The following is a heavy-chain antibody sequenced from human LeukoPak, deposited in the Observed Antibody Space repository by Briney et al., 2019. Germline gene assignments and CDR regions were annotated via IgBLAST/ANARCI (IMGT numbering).Heavy chain of an antibody. Sequence: ASVKVSCKASGYIFSNYYMHWVRQATGQGLEWMGWMNPNSGNTGYAQKFQGRVTMTRNTSISTAYMELSSLRSEDTAVYYCARGVEDGYNLNFDYWGQGTLVTVSS. CDR3: ARGVEDGYNLNFDY. CDR2: MNPNSGNT. J-gene: IGHJ4*02. CDR1: GYIFSNYY. D-gene: IGHD5-12*01. V-gene: IGHV1-8*01.